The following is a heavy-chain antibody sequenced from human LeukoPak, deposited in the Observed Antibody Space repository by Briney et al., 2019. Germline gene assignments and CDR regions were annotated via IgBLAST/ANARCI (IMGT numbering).Heavy chain of an antibody. CDR1: GFTVGSNY. V-gene: IGHV3-11*04. Sequence: GGSLRLSWAASGFTVGSNYMSWVRQAPGKGLEWVSYISSSGSTIYYADSVKGRFTISRDNAKNSQYLQMNSLRVEDTAVYYCVASSWAYYFDYWGQGTLVTVSS. J-gene: IGHJ4*02. D-gene: IGHD6-13*01. CDR2: ISSSGSTI. CDR3: VASSWAYYFDY.